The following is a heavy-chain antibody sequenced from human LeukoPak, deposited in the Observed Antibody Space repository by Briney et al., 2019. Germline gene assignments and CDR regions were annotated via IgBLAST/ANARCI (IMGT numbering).Heavy chain of an antibody. CDR2: IYPGDSDT. Sequence: GESLKLSCKGSGYSFTNYWIGWVRQMPGKGLEWMGIIYPGDSDTLYSPSFEDQVTISADKSISTAYLQWSSLKASDTAMYYCARPFPDARGGDNWGHGTLVTVSS. V-gene: IGHV5-51*01. CDR3: ARPFPDARGGDN. D-gene: IGHD1-14*01. CDR1: GYSFTNYW. J-gene: IGHJ4*01.